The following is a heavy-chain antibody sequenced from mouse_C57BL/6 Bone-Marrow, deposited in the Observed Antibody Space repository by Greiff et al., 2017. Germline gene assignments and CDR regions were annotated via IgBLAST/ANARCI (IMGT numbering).Heavy chain of an antibody. Sequence: QVQLQQPGTELVKPGASVKLSCKASGYTFTSYWMHWVKQRPGQGLAWIGNINPSNGGTNYNEKFKSKATLTVDKSSSTAYMQLSSLTSEDSAVYYCAREDYYGSSPYYFDYWGQGTTLTVSS. CDR1: GYTFTSYW. CDR3: AREDYYGSSPYYFDY. J-gene: IGHJ2*01. V-gene: IGHV1-53*01. D-gene: IGHD1-1*01. CDR2: INPSNGGT.